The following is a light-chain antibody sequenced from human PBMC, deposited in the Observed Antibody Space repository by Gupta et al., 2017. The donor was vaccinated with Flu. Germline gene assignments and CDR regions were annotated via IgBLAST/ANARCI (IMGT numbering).Light chain of an antibody. V-gene: IGKV1-5*03. CDR3: QQYSTYSLFT. CDR1: QSIKSW. CDR2: KAS. J-gene: IGKJ2*01. Sequence: DIQMTQSPSTLSASVGDRVTITCRASQSIKSWLAWYQQKPGKAPKLLIYKASNLQSGVPPRFSGSESGTEFTLTISCLQPDDFATYYCQQYSTYSLFTFGQGTKVEIK.